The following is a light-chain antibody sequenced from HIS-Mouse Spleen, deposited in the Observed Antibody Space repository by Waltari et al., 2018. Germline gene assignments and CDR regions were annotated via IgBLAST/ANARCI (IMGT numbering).Light chain of an antibody. CDR3: QSADSSGTGWV. Sequence: YELTQPPSVSVSPGQTARITCSGDALPKQYAYWYQQKPGQAPVLVIYKDSERPSGIPERFSGSSSGTTVTLTISGVQAEDEADYYCQSADSSGTGWVFGGGTKLTVL. V-gene: IGLV3-25*03. CDR1: ALPKQY. J-gene: IGLJ3*02. CDR2: KDS.